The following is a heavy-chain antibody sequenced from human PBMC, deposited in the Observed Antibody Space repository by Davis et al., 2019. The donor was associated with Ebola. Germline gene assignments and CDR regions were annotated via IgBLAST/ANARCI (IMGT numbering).Heavy chain of an antibody. J-gene: IGHJ4*02. D-gene: IGHD4-17*01. CDR2: IWYDGSNK. CDR1: AFTLSSYG. V-gene: IGHV3-33*01. CDR3: ARDSDYGDYVDY. Sequence: GGSLRLSCAASAFTLSSYGMHRVCKVSGKGLACVAVIWYDGSNKYYADSVKGRFTISRDNSKNTLYLQMNGLGAEDTAVYYCARDSDYGDYVDYWGQGTLVTVSS.